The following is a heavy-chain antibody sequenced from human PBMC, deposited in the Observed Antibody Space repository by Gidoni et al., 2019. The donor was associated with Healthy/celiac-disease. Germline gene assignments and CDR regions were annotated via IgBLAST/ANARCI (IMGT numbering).Heavy chain of an antibody. Sequence: EVQLVESGGGLVQPGGSLRLSCAASGFTFSSYSMNWVRQAPGKGLEWVSYISSSSSTIYYADSVKGRFTISRDNAKNSLYLQMNSLRAEDTAVYYCARDTRGTVTTFFDYWGQGTLVTVSS. CDR1: GFTFSSYS. CDR2: ISSSSSTI. CDR3: ARDTRGTVTTFFDY. J-gene: IGHJ4*02. V-gene: IGHV3-48*01. D-gene: IGHD4-17*01.